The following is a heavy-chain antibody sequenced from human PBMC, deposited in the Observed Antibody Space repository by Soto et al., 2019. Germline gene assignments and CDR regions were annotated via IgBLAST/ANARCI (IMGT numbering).Heavy chain of an antibody. J-gene: IGHJ5*02. CDR1: GDSVSSNVAA. CDR3: ARVSHLGP. Sequence: SQTLSLTCAISGDSVSSNVAAWTWIRQSPSRGLEWLGRTFYRSNWNYNYAVSVTGRMTINPDTSRNQFSLQLNSVTPEDTAVYYCARVSHLGPWGPGALVTVSS. CDR2: TFYRSNWNY. V-gene: IGHV6-1*01.